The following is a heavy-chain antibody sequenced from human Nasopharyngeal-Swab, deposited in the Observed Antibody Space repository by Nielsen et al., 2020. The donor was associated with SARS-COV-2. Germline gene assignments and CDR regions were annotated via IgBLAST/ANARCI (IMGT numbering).Heavy chain of an antibody. V-gene: IGHV2-70*01. Sequence: SGPTLVKPTQTLTLTCTFSGFSLSTSGMCVSWIRQPPGKALEWLALIDWDDDKYYGTSLKTRLTISKDTSKNQVVLTMTNMDPVDTATYYCARMPVQLERPGDYYYYGMDVWGQGTTVTVSS. CDR1: GFSLSTSGMC. D-gene: IGHD1-1*01. CDR2: IDWDDDK. CDR3: ARMPVQLERPGDYYYYGMDV. J-gene: IGHJ6*02.